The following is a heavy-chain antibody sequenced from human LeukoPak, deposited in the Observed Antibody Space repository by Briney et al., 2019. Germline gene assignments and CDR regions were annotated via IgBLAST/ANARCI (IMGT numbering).Heavy chain of an antibody. Sequence: GGSLRLSCAASGFTFSSYSMNWVRQAPEKGLEWVSSISSSSSYIYYADSVKGRFTISRDNAKTSLYLQMNSLRAEDTAVYYCARAAYSSTWYSRYFDLWGRGTLVTVSS. V-gene: IGHV3-21*01. J-gene: IGHJ2*01. CDR3: ARAAYSSTWYSRYFDL. CDR2: ISSSSSYI. D-gene: IGHD6-13*01. CDR1: GFTFSSYS.